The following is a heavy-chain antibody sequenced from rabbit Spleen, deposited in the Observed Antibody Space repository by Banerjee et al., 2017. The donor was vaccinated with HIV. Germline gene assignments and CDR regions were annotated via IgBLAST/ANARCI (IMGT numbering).Heavy chain of an antibody. V-gene: IGHV1S40*01. J-gene: IGHJ6*01. CDR1: GVSFSNYNF. CDR2: IDTGSRDFT. D-gene: IGHD8-1*01. CDR3: ARDTGSSFSTYGMDL. Sequence: LVEYGGDLVQPGASLTLTCTASGVSFSNYNFMCWVRQAPGKGLGWIACIDTGSRDFTYYASWAKGRFTISKTSSTTVTLQMTSLTAADTATYFCARDTGSSFSTYGMDLWGPGTLVTVS.